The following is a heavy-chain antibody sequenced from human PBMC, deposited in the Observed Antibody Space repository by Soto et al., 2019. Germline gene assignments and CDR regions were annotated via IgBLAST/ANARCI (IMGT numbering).Heavy chain of an antibody. J-gene: IGHJ6*03. Sequence: QVQLQQWGAGLLKPSETLSLTCAVYGGSFSGYYWSWIRQPPGKGLEWIGEINHSGSTNYNPSLKSRVTISVDTSKNQFSLKLSSVTAADTAVYYCASLRGYYYYYYYMDVWGKGTTVTVSS. D-gene: IGHD1-26*01. CDR3: ASLRGYYYYYYYMDV. CDR2: INHSGST. CDR1: GGSFSGYY. V-gene: IGHV4-34*01.